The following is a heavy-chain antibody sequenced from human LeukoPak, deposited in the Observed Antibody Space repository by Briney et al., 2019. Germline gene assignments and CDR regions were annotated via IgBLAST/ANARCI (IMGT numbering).Heavy chain of an antibody. CDR2: ISSSGSTI. D-gene: IGHD3-10*01. CDR3: ARDSYTMVRGVITYYYYMDV. V-gene: IGHV3-48*03. Sequence: PGGSLRLSCAASGFTFSSYEMNWVRQAPGKGLEWVSYISSSGSTIYYADSVKGRFTISRDNAKNTLYLQMNSLRAEDTAVYYCARDSYTMVRGVITYYYYMDVWGKGTTVTISS. CDR1: GFTFSSYE. J-gene: IGHJ6*03.